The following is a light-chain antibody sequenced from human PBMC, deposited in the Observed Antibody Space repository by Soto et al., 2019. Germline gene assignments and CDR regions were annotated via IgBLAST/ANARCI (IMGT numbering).Light chain of an antibody. CDR1: QSVSSN. V-gene: IGKV3-15*01. CDR2: GAS. Sequence: EIVMTQSPATLSVSPGDRATLSCRASQSVSSNLAWYQQKPGQAPRXLIYGASTRATGIPARFSGSWSGTECTLTISSLQSEDFAVYYCQQYNNWPQTFGQGTKVDIK. CDR3: QQYNNWPQT. J-gene: IGKJ1*01.